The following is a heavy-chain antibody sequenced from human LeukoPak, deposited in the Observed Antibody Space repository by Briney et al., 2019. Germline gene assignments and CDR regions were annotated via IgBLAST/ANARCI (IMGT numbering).Heavy chain of an antibody. D-gene: IGHD6-6*01. CDR2: IYSGGST. CDR3: LGEYSSSSVDY. J-gene: IGHJ4*02. V-gene: IGHV3-66*02. Sequence: GGSLRLSCAASGFTVSSNYMSWVRQAPGKGLEWVSVIYSGGSTYYADSVKGRFTISRDNSKNTLYLQMNSLRAEDTAVYYCLGEYSSSSVDYWGQGTLVTVSS. CDR1: GFTVSSNY.